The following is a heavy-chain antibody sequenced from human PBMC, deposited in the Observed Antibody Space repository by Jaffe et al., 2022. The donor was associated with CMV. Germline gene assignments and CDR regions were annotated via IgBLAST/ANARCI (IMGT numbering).Heavy chain of an antibody. CDR1: GFTFSSYG. CDR2: IWYDGSNK. J-gene: IGHJ6*02. V-gene: IGHV3-33*01. CDR3: ARDGVGATPFLNYYYYGMDV. D-gene: IGHD1-26*01. Sequence: QVQLVESGGGVVQPGRSLRLSCAASGFTFSSYGMHWVRQAPGKGLEWVAVIWYDGSNKYYADSVKGRFTISRDNSKNTLYLQMNSLRAEDTAVYYCARDGVGATPFLNYYYYGMDVWGQGTTVTVSS.